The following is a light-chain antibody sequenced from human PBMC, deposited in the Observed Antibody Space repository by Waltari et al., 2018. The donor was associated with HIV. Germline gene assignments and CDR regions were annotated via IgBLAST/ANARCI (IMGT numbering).Light chain of an antibody. CDR1: SSDIGGYNR. Sequence: QAALTQPPSMSGSPGQSVTISCTGTSSDIGGYNRVAWYQHQPGKAPKRMIYEVSKRPSGVSARFSGAKSGNTASLTISGLQAEDESDYYCNSYAGSNTYIFGTGTRLTVL. J-gene: IGLJ1*01. CDR3: NSYAGSNTYI. V-gene: IGLV2-8*01. CDR2: EVS.